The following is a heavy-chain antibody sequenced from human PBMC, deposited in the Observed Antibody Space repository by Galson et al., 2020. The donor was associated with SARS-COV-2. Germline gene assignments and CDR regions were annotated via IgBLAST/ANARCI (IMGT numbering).Heavy chain of an antibody. CDR2: ITYDGIKR. V-gene: IGHV3-30*03. CDR3: ARDRTVVQGGISRAPQRKYYDGMDV. J-gene: IGHJ6*02. Sequence: GSLRISCAASGFFASHYDMHWVRQDPGKKPEWVAVITYDGIKRYRDSAKGRFTISRDSSRNKLHLQMNTLTPADTAVYFCARDRTVVQGGISRAPQRKYYDGMDVWGQGTMVTVSS. CDR1: GFFASHYD. D-gene: IGHD3-10*01.